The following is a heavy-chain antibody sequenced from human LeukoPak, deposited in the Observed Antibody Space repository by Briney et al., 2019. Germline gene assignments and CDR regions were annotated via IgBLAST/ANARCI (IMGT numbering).Heavy chain of an antibody. CDR2: INHSRST. CDR3: ARGSMVRGVITAFATIGY. Sequence: PSETLSLTCAVYGGSFSGYYWSWIRQPPGKGLEWIGEINHSRSTNHNPSLKSRVTISVDTSKNQFSLKLSSVTAADTAVYYCARGSMVRGVITAFATIGYWGQGTLVTVSS. J-gene: IGHJ4*02. CDR1: GGSFSGYY. D-gene: IGHD3-10*01. V-gene: IGHV4-34*01.